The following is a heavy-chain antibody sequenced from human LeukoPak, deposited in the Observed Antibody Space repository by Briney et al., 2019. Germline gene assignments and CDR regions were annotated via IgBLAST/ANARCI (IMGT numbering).Heavy chain of an antibody. D-gene: IGHD3-22*01. CDR3: ARDFHRRYYDSSGYNAFDI. CDR2: ISAISSSST. J-gene: IGHJ3*02. CDR1: GFTFSSYG. Sequence: GGTLRLSCAASGFTFSSYGMSWVRQAPGKGLEWVSYISAISSSSTYYADSVKGRFTISRDNAKNSLYLQMNSLRAEDTAVYYCARDFHRRYYDSSGYNAFDIWGQGIMVTVSS. V-gene: IGHV3-48*04.